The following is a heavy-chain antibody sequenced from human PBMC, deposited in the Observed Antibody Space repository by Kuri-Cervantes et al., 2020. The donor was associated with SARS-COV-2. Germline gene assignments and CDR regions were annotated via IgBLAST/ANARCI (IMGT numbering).Heavy chain of an antibody. CDR1: GFTFSNAW. CDR3: TTESRFLEWLLSFHAFDI. D-gene: IGHD3-3*01. Sequence: GGSLRLSCAVSGFTFSNAWMNWVRQAPGKGLEWVGRIKTKTDGETTDYIAPVKGRFTISRDDSNNTMYLQMHSLKTEDTAVYYCTTESRFLEWLLSFHAFDIWGQGTMVTVSS. J-gene: IGHJ3*02. CDR2: IKTKTDGETT. V-gene: IGHV3-15*01.